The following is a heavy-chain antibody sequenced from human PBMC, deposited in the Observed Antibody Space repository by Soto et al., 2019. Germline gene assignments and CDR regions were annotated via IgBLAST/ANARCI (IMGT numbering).Heavy chain of an antibody. D-gene: IGHD6-13*01. J-gene: IGHJ6*02. CDR2: IKQDGSEK. CDR1: GFTFSSYW. V-gene: IGHV3-7*05. CDR3: ARSWYNYYYYGMDV. Sequence: GGSLRLSCAASGFTFSSYWMSWVRQAPGKGLEWVANIKQDGSEKYYVDSVKGRFTISRDNAKNSLYLQMNSLRAEDTAVYYCARSWYNYYYYGMDVWGQGTTVTVSS.